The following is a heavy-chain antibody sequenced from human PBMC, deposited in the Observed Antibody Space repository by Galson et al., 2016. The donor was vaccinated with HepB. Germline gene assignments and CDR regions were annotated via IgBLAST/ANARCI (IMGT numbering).Heavy chain of an antibody. CDR3: ARGEFRLVRLRVFDI. D-gene: IGHD3-16*01. V-gene: IGHV4-34*01. CDR2: INHSGST. J-gene: IGHJ3*02. CDR1: GGSFSGYY. Sequence: ETLSLTCAVYGGSFSGYYWSWIRQSPGKGLEWIGEINHSGSTNYNPSLKSRLTISVDTSKNQISLKLSFVTAADTAVYYCARGEFRLVRLRVFDIWGQGTMVTVSS.